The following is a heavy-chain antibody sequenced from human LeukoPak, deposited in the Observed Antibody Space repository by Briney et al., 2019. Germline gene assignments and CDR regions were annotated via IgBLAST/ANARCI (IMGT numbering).Heavy chain of an antibody. D-gene: IGHD4-17*01. V-gene: IGHV3-33*01. CDR1: GCIFSSYG. CDR2: TWYDGSNK. J-gene: IGHJ4*02. CDR3: ARDHGDYSGKDY. Sequence: GGSLTLSCAASGCIFSSYGMHWVRQAPGKGLEWVAVTWYDGSNKYYADAVKGRFTISTDNSKNTLYLQMNSLRAEDTAVYFCARDHGDYSGKDYWGQGTLVTVSS.